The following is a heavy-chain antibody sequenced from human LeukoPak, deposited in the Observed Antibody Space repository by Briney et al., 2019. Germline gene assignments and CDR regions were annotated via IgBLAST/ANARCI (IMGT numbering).Heavy chain of an antibody. D-gene: IGHD3-22*01. V-gene: IGHV3-21*01. Sequence: PGGSLRLSCAASGITFSSYRMNWVRQAPGKGLEWVSSISTSSRAIYYADSVRGRFTISRDNGKNSLYLQVNSLRAEDTAVYYCAKDRGRYYDSNGYYWGYYFDSWGQGILVTVST. CDR2: ISTSSRAI. CDR3: AKDRGRYYDSNGYYWGYYFDS. J-gene: IGHJ4*02. CDR1: GITFSSYR.